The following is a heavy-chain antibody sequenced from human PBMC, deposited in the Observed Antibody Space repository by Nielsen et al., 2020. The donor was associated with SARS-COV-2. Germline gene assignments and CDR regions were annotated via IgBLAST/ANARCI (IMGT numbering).Heavy chain of an antibody. J-gene: IGHJ4*02. CDR1: GGTFSSYA. Sequence: SVKVSCKASGGTFSSYAISWVRQAPGQGLEWMGGIDAFIGTTYYAQNFQGRVTITANESTSTAYLDLSSLRSDDTAFYYCARGGYSSSWRFDYWGQGTLVTVSS. D-gene: IGHD6-13*01. V-gene: IGHV1-69*13. CDR2: IDAFIGTT. CDR3: ARGGYSSSWRFDY.